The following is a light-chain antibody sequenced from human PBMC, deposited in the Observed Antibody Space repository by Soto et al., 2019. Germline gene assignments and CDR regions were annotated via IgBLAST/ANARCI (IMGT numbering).Light chain of an antibody. V-gene: IGLV1-40*01. CDR2: GNS. J-gene: IGLJ3*02. CDR3: QSYDSSLSGPV. CDR1: RSNIGAGYD. Sequence: QSVLTQPPSVSGAPGQRVTISCTESRSNIGAGYDIHWYQQLPGTAPKLLIYGNSNRPSGVPDRFSGSKSGTSASLAITGLQAEDEADYYCQSYDSSLSGPVFGGGTKLTVL.